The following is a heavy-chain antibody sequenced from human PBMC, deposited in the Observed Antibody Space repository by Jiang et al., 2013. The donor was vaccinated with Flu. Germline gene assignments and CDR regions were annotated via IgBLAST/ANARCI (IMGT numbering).Heavy chain of an antibody. CDR2: IHYSVSP. CDR3: ARQGRDYGDYSFDY. CDR1: GGSTSSSSYY. V-gene: IGHV4-39*07. J-gene: IGHJ4*02. Sequence: PGLVKASETLSLTCTVSGGSTSSSSYYWGWIRQPPGKGLEWIGSIHYSVSPYYNPSLKSRVTISVDTSKNQFSLKLNSVTAADTAVYYCARQGRDYGDYSFDYWGQGTLVTVSS. D-gene: IGHD4-17*01.